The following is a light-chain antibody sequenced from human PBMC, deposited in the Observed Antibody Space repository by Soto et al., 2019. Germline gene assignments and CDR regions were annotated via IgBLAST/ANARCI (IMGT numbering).Light chain of an antibody. CDR3: TSYSSSSTPVL. J-gene: IGLJ2*01. Sequence: QSALTQPASVSGSPGQEITISCTGTSRDVGGYNYVSWYQQHPGKAPKLMIYDVSNRPPGVSNRFSGSKSGDTASLTISGLQAEDEADYYCTSYSSSSTPVLFGGGTKVTVL. CDR2: DVS. CDR1: SRDVGGYNY. V-gene: IGLV2-14*03.